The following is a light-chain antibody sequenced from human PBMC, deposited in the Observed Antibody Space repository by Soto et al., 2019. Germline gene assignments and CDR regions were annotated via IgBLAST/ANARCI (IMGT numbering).Light chain of an antibody. CDR2: EGS. CDR3: CSFAGWNWYYV. Sequence: QSALTQPASVSGSPGQSITISCTGTSSDVGSYNLVSWYQQHPGKAPKLMIYEGSKRHSGVSDRFSGSKSGNTASLTISGLQAEDEADDYCCSFAGWNWYYVFGTGTKVTVL. J-gene: IGLJ1*01. V-gene: IGLV2-23*01. CDR1: SSDVGSYNL.